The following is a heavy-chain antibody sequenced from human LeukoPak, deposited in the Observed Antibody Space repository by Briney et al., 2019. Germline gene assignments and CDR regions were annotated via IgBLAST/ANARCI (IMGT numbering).Heavy chain of an antibody. D-gene: IGHD2-2*01. V-gene: IGHV3-23*01. Sequence: GGSLRLSCAASGFTFSSYAMSWVRQAPGKGLEWVSAISGSGGSTYYADSVKGRFTISRDNSKNTLYLQMNSLRAEDTAVYYCAKHIYQSRYCSSTSCYFFDYWGQGTLVTVSS. CDR3: AKHIYQSRYCSSTSCYFFDY. CDR2: ISGSGGST. J-gene: IGHJ4*02. CDR1: GFTFSSYA.